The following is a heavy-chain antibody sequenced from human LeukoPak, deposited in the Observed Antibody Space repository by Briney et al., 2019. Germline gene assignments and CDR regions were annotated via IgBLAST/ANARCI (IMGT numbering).Heavy chain of an antibody. CDR3: ASASSHRIAAGGDY. CDR2: INSDGSGR. CDR1: GFTFSNYW. J-gene: IGHJ4*02. D-gene: IGHD6-13*01. V-gene: IGHV3-74*01. Sequence: GGSLRLSCAASGFTFSNYWMHWVRHAPGKGLVWVSRINSDGSGRNYADSVKSRFTISRDNAKNTLYLQMNSLRAEDTAVYYCASASSHRIAAGGDYWGQGTLVTVSS.